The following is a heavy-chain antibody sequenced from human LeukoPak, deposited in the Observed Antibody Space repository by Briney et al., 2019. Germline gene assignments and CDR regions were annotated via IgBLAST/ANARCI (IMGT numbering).Heavy chain of an antibody. Sequence: ASVKVSCKPSGYSFTNYGISWVRQAPGQGLEWMGWISGYNGNTNYEQKFQGRVTMTTDPSTSTAYMELRSLRSDDTAVYYCARGALGENRLDPWGQGNLVTVSS. CDR3: ARGALGENRLDP. J-gene: IGHJ5*02. CDR1: GYSFTNYG. CDR2: ISGYNGNT. V-gene: IGHV1-18*01.